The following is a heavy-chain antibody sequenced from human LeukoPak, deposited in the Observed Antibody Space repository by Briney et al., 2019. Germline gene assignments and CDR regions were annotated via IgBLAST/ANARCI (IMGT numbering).Heavy chain of an antibody. D-gene: IGHD6-13*01. CDR3: ARDWGSSWLFFDY. V-gene: IGHV3-48*04. Sequence: GGSLRLSCAASGFTFSNYAMTWVRQAPGKGLEWVSYISSGGSTIYYADSVKGRFTISRDNAKNSLYLQVNSLRAEDTAVYYCARDWGSSWLFFDYWGQGTLVTVSS. J-gene: IGHJ4*02. CDR1: GFTFSNYA. CDR2: ISSGGSTI.